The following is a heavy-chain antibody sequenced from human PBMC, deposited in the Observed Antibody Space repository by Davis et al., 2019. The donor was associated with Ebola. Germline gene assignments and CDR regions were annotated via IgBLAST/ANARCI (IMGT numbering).Heavy chain of an antibody. CDR1: GGSISSYY. Sequence: SETLSLTCTVSGGSISSYYWSWIRQPPGKGLEWIGYIYYSGSTNYNPSLKSRVTISVDTSKNQFSLKLSSVTAADTAVYYCATSPSGSFTLDYWGQGTLVTVSS. V-gene: IGHV4-59*08. CDR3: ATSPSGSFTLDY. J-gene: IGHJ4*02. CDR2: IYYSGST. D-gene: IGHD1-26*01.